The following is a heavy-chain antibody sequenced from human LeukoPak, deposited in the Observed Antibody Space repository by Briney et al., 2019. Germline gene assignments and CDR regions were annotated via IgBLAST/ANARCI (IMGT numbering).Heavy chain of an antibody. CDR2: INTDSTYI. CDR3: ARGFFYGDPFFDY. CDR1: GFTFSSYS. D-gene: IGHD2/OR15-2a*01. V-gene: IGHV3-21*06. J-gene: IGHJ4*02. Sequence: GGSLRLSCAASGFTFSSYSVNWVRQAPGKSLEWVAYINTDSTYIYYADSMKGRFTISRDNAKNSLYLQMNSLRAEDTAVYYCARGFFYGDPFFDYWGQGSLVTVSS.